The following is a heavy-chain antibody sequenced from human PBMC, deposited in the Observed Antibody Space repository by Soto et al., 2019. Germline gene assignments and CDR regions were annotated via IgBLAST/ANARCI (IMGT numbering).Heavy chain of an antibody. Sequence: EVQLLESGGGLVQPGGSLRLSCVASGLTFSSYAMSWVRQAPGKGLEWVSGISGSGGSTDYADSVKGRFTISRDNXKNPRYLKVNSLRAEDTAGYYCAKGISRKRYCFDYWGQGTLVTVSS. CDR1: GLTFSSYA. J-gene: IGHJ4*02. CDR2: ISGSGGST. V-gene: IGHV3-23*01. CDR3: AKGISRKRYCFDY. D-gene: IGHD2-15*01.